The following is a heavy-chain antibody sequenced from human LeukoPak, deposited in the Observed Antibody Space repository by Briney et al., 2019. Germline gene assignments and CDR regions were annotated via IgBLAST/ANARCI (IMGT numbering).Heavy chain of an antibody. CDR3: ARHYPPDYSFDY. CDR2: INHSGST. V-gene: IGHV4-34*01. J-gene: IGHJ4*02. CDR1: GGSFSGYY. Sequence: SETLSLTCAVYGGSFSGYYWSWIRQPPGKGLEWIGEINHSGSTNYNPSLKSRVTISADTSKNQFSLRLSSVTAADTAVYFCARHYPPDYSFDYWGRGTLVTVSP. D-gene: IGHD4-4*01.